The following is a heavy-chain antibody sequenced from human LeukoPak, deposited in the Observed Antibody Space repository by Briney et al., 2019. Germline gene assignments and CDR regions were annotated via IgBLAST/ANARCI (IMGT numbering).Heavy chain of an antibody. J-gene: IGHJ5*02. V-gene: IGHV3-72*01. Sequence: PGGSLRLSCAASGFSFSDHYMDWVRQAPGKGLEWVGRSRNKADSYTTEYAASVKGRFTFSRNDSKNSLYLQMNSLKTEDTAVYYCARGSPRMSIVVVPAAINWFDPWGQGTLVTVSS. CDR2: SRNKADSYTT. CDR1: GFSFSDHY. CDR3: ARGSPRMSIVVVPAAINWFDP. D-gene: IGHD2-2*02.